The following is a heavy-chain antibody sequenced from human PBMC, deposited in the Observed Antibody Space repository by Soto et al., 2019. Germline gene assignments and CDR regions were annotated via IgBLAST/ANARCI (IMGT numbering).Heavy chain of an antibody. Sequence: ASVKVSCKSSDNTFTHYGINWVRQAPGQGLEWMGWISGYNGNPKYAQKFQDRVTMTADTSTRTAFMEVRSLTSDDTGVYFCSATGGIYFGLDVWGQGTTVTVS. CDR3: SATGGIYFGLDV. J-gene: IGHJ6*02. CDR1: DNTFTHYG. D-gene: IGHD2-8*02. V-gene: IGHV1-18*01. CDR2: ISGYNGNP.